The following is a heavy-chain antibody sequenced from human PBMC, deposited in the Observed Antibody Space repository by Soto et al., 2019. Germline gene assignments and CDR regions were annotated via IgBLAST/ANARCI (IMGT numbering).Heavy chain of an antibody. Sequence: GESLKISCKGSGYSFTSYWISWVRQMPGKGLEWMGRIDPSDSYTNYSPSFQGHVTISADKSISTAYLQWSSLKASDTAMYYWARHAYYGWGGYSPGMAVGGNGTTVPVSP. D-gene: IGHD3-10*01. CDR2: IDPSDSYT. J-gene: IGHJ6*04. V-gene: IGHV5-10-1*01. CDR1: GYSFTSYW. CDR3: ARHAYYGWGGYSPGMAV.